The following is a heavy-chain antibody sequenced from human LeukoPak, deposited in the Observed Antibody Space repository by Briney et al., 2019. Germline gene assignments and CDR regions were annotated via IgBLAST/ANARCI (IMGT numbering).Heavy chain of an antibody. CDR2: ISSSSSYI. D-gene: IGHD2-2*01. Sequence: GSLRLSCAASGFTFSSYSMNWVRQAPGKGLEWVSSISSSSSYIYYADSVKGRFTISRDNAKNSLYLQMNSLRAEDTAVYYCARGDIVVVPAAIPFDYWGQGTLVTVSS. CDR1: GFTFSSYS. J-gene: IGHJ4*02. V-gene: IGHV3-21*01. CDR3: ARGDIVVVPAAIPFDY.